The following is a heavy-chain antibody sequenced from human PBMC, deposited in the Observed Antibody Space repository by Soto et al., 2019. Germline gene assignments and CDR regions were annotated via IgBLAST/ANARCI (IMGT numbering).Heavy chain of an antibody. Sequence: GASVKVSCKASGFTFGTYGISWVRQAPGQGLEWMGWISPYNFKTDYAQKFQGRVTMTTDTSTSTVYMELRTLRSDDTAVYYCARDRSNNDCWGQGTLVTVSS. V-gene: IGHV1-18*01. J-gene: IGHJ4*02. CDR2: ISPYNFKT. CDR1: GFTFGTYG. CDR3: ARDRSNNDC. D-gene: IGHD4-4*01.